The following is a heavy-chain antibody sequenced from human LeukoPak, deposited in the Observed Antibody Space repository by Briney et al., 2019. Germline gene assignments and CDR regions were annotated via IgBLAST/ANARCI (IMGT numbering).Heavy chain of an antibody. CDR1: GGTFLNYA. CDR3: ARTPPYCPNGACRYSDRNWFDP. Sequence: GSSVQVSCKASGGTFLNYAINWVRQAPGQGREWMGGIIPMSDTENYAQRFQGRVTINTDKSPNKASVELSSLRSDERAVYYFARTPPYCPNGACRYSDRNWFDPWGQGTLVTVSS. J-gene: IGHJ5*02. D-gene: IGHD2-8*01. CDR2: IIPMSDTE. V-gene: IGHV1-69*05.